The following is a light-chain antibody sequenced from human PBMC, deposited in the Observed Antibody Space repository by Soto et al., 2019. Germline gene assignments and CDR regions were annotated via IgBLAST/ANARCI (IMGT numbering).Light chain of an antibody. CDR1: SSDVGGYSY. V-gene: IGLV2-14*03. CDR3: SSYASSTTFV. Sequence: LTQPASVSGSPGQSISISCTGTSSDVGGYSYVSWYQQHPGRAPKLMIYDVSNRPSGISNRFSASKSGNTASLTISGLQAEDEAEYYCSSYASSTTFVFGTGTKVTV. J-gene: IGLJ1*01. CDR2: DVS.